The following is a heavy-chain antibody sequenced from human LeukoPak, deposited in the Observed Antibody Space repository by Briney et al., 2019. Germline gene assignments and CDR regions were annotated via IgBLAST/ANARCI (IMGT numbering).Heavy chain of an antibody. CDR2: ISTYSGNT. V-gene: IGHV1-18*01. CDR3: ARWICGLDV. J-gene: IGHJ6*02. CDR1: GYTFTSYA. Sequence: GASVKVSCKPSGYTFTSYAISWLRQAPGQGLEWMGWISTYSGNTNYAQKLQGRITMTIETSTSTAYMELRSLRSDDTAVYYCARWICGLDVWGQGTTVTVSS. D-gene: IGHD2-2*03.